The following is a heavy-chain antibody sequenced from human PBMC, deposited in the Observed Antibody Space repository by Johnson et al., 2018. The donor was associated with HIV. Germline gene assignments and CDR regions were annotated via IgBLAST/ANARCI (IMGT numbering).Heavy chain of an antibody. CDR3: ARDRGYSGSYFGAFDI. D-gene: IGHD1-26*01. V-gene: IGHV3-30*04. J-gene: IGHJ3*02. Sequence: QVQLVESGGGVVQPGRSLRLSCAASGFTFSSYTMHWVRQAPGKGLEWVAVISFDGANKYYADSVKGRFTISRDNSKNTLYLQMNSLRAEDTAVYYCARDRGYSGSYFGAFDIWGQGTMVTVSS. CDR1: GFTFSSYT. CDR2: ISFDGANK.